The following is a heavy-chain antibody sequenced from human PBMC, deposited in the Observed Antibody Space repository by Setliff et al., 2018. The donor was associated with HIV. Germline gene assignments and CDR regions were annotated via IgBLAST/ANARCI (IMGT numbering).Heavy chain of an antibody. J-gene: IGHJ4*02. Sequence: PSETLSLTCKVSGGSISSYYWSWIRQPPGKGLEWIGYIYYSGSTNYNPSLRSRVTISVDTSKNLFSLKRSSVTAADTAVYYCARGYGAAGGGYWGQGTLVTVSS. CDR2: IYYSGST. CDR3: ARGYGAAGGGY. CDR1: GGSISSYY. V-gene: IGHV4-59*08. D-gene: IGHD6-25*01.